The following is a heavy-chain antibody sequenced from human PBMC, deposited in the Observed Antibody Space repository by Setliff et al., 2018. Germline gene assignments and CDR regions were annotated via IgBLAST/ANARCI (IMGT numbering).Heavy chain of an antibody. CDR2: INEDGSNK. CDR1: GFTFSSYS. V-gene: IGHV3-7*01. Sequence: GGSLRLSCAASGFTFSSYSVSRVRQAPGKGLEWVASINEDGSNKNYADSVKGRFTISRDNSKNTLYLQMNSLRAEDTAVYYCSTGSIVGATAAEYFQHWGQGTLVTVSS. J-gene: IGHJ1*01. D-gene: IGHD1-26*01. CDR3: STGSIVGATAAEYFQH.